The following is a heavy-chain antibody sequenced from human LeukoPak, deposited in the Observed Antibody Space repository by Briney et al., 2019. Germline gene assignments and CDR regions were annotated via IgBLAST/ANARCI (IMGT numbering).Heavy chain of an antibody. J-gene: IGHJ6*02. Sequence: GGSLRLSCAASGFTVSSNYMSWARQAPGKGLEWVSSISSGSSYIYYADSVKGRFTISRDNAENSLYLQMNSLRAEDTAVYYCARDLHYYVAMDVWGQGTTVTVSS. CDR3: ARDLHYYVAMDV. V-gene: IGHV3-21*01. CDR1: GFTVSSNY. D-gene: IGHD3-10*02. CDR2: ISSGSSYI.